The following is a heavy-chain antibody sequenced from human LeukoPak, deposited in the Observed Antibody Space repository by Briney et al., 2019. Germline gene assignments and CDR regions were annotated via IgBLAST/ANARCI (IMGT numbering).Heavy chain of an antibody. CDR3: ARERGSYYDILTGYYPFDY. CDR2: INPNSGGT. V-gene: IGHV1-2*02. J-gene: IGHJ4*02. CDR1: GYTFTGYY. Sequence: ASVKVSCKASGYTFTGYYMHWVRQAPGQGLEWMGWINPNSGGTNYAQKLQGRVTMTTDTSTSTAYMELRSLRSDDTAVYYCARERGSYYDILTGYYPFDYWGQGTLVTVSS. D-gene: IGHD3-9*01.